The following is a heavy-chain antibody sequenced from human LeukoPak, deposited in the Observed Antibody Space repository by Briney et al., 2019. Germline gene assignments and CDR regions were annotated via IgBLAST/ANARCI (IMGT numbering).Heavy chain of an antibody. Sequence: AASVKVSCKASGYTFTSYGTSWVRQAPGQGLEWMGWISAYNGNTNYAQKLQGRVTMTRNTSISTAYMELSSLRSEDTAVYYCARGPRVRYFDWLYTPDYYYYGMDVWGQGTTVTVSS. CDR2: ISAYNGNT. CDR3: ARGPRVRYFDWLYTPDYYYYGMDV. V-gene: IGHV1-18*01. J-gene: IGHJ6*02. D-gene: IGHD3-9*01. CDR1: GYTFTSYG.